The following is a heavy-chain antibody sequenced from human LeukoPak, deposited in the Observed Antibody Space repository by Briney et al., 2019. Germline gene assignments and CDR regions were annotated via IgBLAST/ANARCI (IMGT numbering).Heavy chain of an antibody. Sequence: GGSLRLSCAASGFTFSSYAMSWVRQAPGKGLEWVSGISDGGITTYYADSVKGRFTISRANSKNTLYLQMNSLRAEDTAVYYCATDHCSGGSCSPNFDYWGQGTLVTVSS. CDR1: GFTFSSYA. CDR2: ISDGGITT. J-gene: IGHJ4*02. D-gene: IGHD2-15*01. V-gene: IGHV3-23*01. CDR3: ATDHCSGGSCSPNFDY.